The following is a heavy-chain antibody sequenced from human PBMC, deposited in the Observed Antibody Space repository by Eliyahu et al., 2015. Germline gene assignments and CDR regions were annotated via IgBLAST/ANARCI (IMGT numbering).Heavy chain of an antibody. V-gene: IGHV4-30-4*01. CDR1: GXSISXGXYY. D-gene: IGHD3-10*01. J-gene: IGHJ4*02. CDR2: IYYSGST. CDR3: ARGNMVRGVIIAYFDY. Sequence: QVQLQESGPGLVKPSQTLSLTXTVSGXSISXGXYYWSWIRQPPGKGLEWIGYIYYSGSTYYNPSLKSRVTISVDTSKNQFSLKLSSVTAADTAVYYCARGNMVRGVIIAYFDYWGQGTLVTVSS.